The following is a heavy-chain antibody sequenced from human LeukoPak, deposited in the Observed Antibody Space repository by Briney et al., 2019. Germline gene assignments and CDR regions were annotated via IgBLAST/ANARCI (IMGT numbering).Heavy chain of an antibody. Sequence: SETLSLTCTVSGGSVRSYYWSWIRQPPGEGLEWIAYIHNSGSTNYNPSLKSRVTISVDTSKNHFSLKLSSVTAADTAVYYCARGGRYYGSGSYRRYNWFDPWGQGTLVTVSS. CDR3: ARGGRYYGSGSYRRYNWFDP. CDR2: IHNSGST. J-gene: IGHJ5*02. V-gene: IGHV4-59*02. CDR1: GGSVRSYY. D-gene: IGHD3-10*01.